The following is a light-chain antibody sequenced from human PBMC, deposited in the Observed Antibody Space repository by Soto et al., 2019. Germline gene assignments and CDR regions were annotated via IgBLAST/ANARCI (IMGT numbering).Light chain of an antibody. CDR1: QSVLYSSNNKNY. CDR2: LAS. CDR3: QQYYTNALT. J-gene: IGKJ4*01. V-gene: IGKV4-1*01. Sequence: DIVMTQSPDSLAVSLGERATINCKSSQSVLYSSNNKNYLAWYQQKPGQPPKLLIYLASTRESGVPDRFSGRGSETDFTLTISSLQAEDVAVYYCQQYYTNALTFGGGTKV.